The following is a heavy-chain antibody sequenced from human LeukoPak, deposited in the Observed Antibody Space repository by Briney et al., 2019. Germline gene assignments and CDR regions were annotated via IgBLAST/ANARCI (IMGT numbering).Heavy chain of an antibody. V-gene: IGHV4-31*03. D-gene: IGHD2-2*02. J-gene: IGHJ6*02. CDR2: IYYRGST. CDR3: ARLLGYCSSTCCYSGDYYYGMDV. Sequence: SETLSLTCTVSGGSISSGGYYWSWIRQHPGKGLEWIGYIYYRGSTYYNPSLKSRVTISVDTSKNQFSLKLSSVTAADTAVYYCARLLGYCSSTCCYSGDYYYGMDVWGQGTTVTVSS. CDR1: GGSISSGGYY.